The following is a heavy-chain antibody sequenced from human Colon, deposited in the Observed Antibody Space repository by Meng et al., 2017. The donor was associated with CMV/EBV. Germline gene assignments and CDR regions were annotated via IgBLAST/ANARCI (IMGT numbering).Heavy chain of an antibody. Sequence: TLKDSGPTLLKATQALTLAGTVPGFFHTTSDSRLGWIRQSARKAPEWLALIHGDDTAEFSPSLRSRIADTRDTSKNQAVLTMTDMDPIDTATYYCVHKYSNSSGEVSWGQGTLVTVSS. J-gene: IGHJ5*02. CDR3: VHKYSNSSGEVS. CDR1: GFFHTTSDSR. CDR2: IHGDDTA. V-gene: IGHV2-5*02. D-gene: IGHD6-6*01.